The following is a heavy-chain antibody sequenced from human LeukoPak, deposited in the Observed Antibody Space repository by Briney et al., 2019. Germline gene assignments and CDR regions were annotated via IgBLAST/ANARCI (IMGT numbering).Heavy chain of an antibody. CDR1: GYTFISYQ. J-gene: IGHJ4*02. CDR2: INPTGGST. V-gene: IGHV1-46*01. D-gene: IGHD6-6*01. CDR3: ARKGSSSCFDY. Sequence: ASVKVSCKASGYTFISYQMHWVRQARGQGLEWMGIINPTGGSTSHAQKFQGRVTMTRDTSTSTVYMELSSLRSEDTAVYYCARKGSSSCFDYWGQGTLVTVSS.